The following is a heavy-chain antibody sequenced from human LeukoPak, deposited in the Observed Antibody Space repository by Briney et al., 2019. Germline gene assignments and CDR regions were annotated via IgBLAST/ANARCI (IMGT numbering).Heavy chain of an antibody. CDR2: ISYDGSNK. D-gene: IGHD5-18*01. CDR1: GFTFSSYA. J-gene: IGHJ4*02. V-gene: IGHV3-30-3*01. Sequence: GGSLRLSCAASGFTFSSYAMHWVRQAPGKGLEWVAVISYDGSNKYYADSAKGRFTISGDNSKSTLYLQMNSLRAEDTAVYYCARDIGYSYGKAADYWGQGTLVTVSS. CDR3: ARDIGYSYGKAADY.